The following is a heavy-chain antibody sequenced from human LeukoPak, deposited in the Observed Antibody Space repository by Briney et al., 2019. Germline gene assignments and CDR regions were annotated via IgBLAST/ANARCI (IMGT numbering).Heavy chain of an antibody. CDR3: ARERFPYYYDSSGQDHYFDS. J-gene: IGHJ4*02. Sequence: PSETLSLTCAVYGVSFSDYFWSCIGQPPGKGVEWIGEINHSGSTNYNPSLKSRVTFSPDTSKNQFSLNLTSVTAADTAVYYCARERFPYYYDSSGQDHYFDSWGQGTLVTVSS. CDR2: INHSGST. CDR1: GVSFSDYF. D-gene: IGHD3-22*01. V-gene: IGHV4-34*01.